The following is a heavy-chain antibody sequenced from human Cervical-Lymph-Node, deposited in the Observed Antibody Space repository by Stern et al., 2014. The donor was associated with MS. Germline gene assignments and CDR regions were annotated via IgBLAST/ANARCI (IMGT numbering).Heavy chain of an antibody. CDR3: ARGAETATPWDF. J-gene: IGHJ1*01. Sequence: QVQLQESGPGLVKPSETLSLTCTVSGGSIRSYHWSWIRQPPGKGLEWIGYIHSSGSTNYKSSLKSRVTISVDTSKNQFSLNLNSVTAADTAVYYCARGAETATPWDFWGQGTLVTVSS. CDR2: IHSSGST. D-gene: IGHD5-24*01. V-gene: IGHV4-59*01. CDR1: GGSIRSYH.